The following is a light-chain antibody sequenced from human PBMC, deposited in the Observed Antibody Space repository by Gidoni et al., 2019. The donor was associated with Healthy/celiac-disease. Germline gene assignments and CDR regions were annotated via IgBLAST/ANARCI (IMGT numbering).Light chain of an antibody. V-gene: IGLV1-44*01. J-gene: IGLJ1*01. CDR2: SNN. CDR3: AAWDDSLNALYV. CDR1: SSNIGSNT. Sequence: QSVLPQPPSASGTPGQRATISCSGSSSNIGSNTVNWYQQLPGTAPKLLIYSNNQRPSGVPDRFSGSKSGTSASLAISGLQSEDEADYYCAAWDDSLNALYVFGTGTKVTVL.